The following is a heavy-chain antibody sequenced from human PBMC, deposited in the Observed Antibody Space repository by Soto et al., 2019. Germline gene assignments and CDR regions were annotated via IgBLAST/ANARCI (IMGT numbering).Heavy chain of an antibody. CDR3: ARTAAAGKYYYGVDV. V-gene: IGHV4-30-4*01. CDR2: IFYTGSP. D-gene: IGHD6-13*01. J-gene: IGHJ6*02. Sequence: SETLSLTCTVSGGSISSGDYYWTWIRQPPGKGLEWIGFIFYTGSPYYNPSLKSRVDISVDTSKNQFSLNLTSVTAADTAMYYCARTAAAGKYYYGVDVWGQGTTVTVSS. CDR1: GGSISSGDYY.